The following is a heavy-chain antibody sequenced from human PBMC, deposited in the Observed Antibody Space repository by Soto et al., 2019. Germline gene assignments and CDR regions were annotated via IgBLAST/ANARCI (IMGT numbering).Heavy chain of an antibody. CDR2: INTDGSDT. CDR3: TRARPGPQRYFDY. Sequence: EVQLVESGGGLAQPGGSLRLSCAASGFTFSSDWMHWVRQAPGKGLVWVSRINTDGSDTSYADSVKGRFTISRDNXKNMLYLQMKSLRAEDTAVYYCTRARPGPQRYFDYWGQGNMVTVSS. J-gene: IGHJ4*02. V-gene: IGHV3-74*01. D-gene: IGHD6-6*01. CDR1: GFTFSSDW.